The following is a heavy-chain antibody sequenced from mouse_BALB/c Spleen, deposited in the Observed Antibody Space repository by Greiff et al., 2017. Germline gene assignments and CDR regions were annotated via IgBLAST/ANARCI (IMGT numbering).Heavy chain of an antibody. CDR2: IDPENGDT. Sequence: VQLKQSGAELVRSGASVKLSCTASGFNIKDYYMHWVKQRPEQGLEWIGWIDPENGDTEYAPKFQGKATMTADTSSNTAYLQLSSLTSEDTAVYYCNAEGGYPFAYWGQGTLVTVSA. CDR3: NAEGGYPFAY. CDR1: GFNIKDYY. J-gene: IGHJ3*01. D-gene: IGHD2-2*01. V-gene: IGHV14-4*02.